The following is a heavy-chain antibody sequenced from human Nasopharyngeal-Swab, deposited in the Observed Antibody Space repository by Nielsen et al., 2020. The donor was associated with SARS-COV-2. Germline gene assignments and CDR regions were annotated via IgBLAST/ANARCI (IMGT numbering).Heavy chain of an antibody. V-gene: IGHV3-48*02. CDR3: ASQTGVLSYYYYGMDV. CDR2: IRRSSGTI. J-gene: IGHJ6*02. Sequence: GESLKISCAASGFTFSSYNMNWVRQAPGKRLAWVSYIRRSSGTIYYADSVKGRFTISRDNAKNSLYLQMNSLRDEDTAVYYCASQTGVLSYYYYGMDVWGQGTTVTVSS. D-gene: IGHD7-27*01. CDR1: GFTFSSYN.